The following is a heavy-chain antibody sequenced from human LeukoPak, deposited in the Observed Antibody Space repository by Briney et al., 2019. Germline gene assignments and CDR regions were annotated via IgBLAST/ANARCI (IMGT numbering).Heavy chain of an antibody. D-gene: IGHD6-19*01. CDR2: NSNSGGT. Sequence: ASVKVSCKASGYTFSGYYMHWARQAPGQGLEWMGWNSNSGGTKYAQKFQGRVTMTRDTSISTAYMELTSLKSDDTAVYYCARDLAGDGLSYFDYWGQGTLVTVSS. V-gene: IGHV1-2*02. CDR1: GYTFSGYY. CDR3: ARDLAGDGLSYFDY. J-gene: IGHJ4*02.